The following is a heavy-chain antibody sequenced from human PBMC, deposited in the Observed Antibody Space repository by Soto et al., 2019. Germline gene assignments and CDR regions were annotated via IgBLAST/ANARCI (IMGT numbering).Heavy chain of an antibody. CDR3: ARGSTYCRYFDWCPYYGMDV. V-gene: IGHV4-34*01. Sequence: QVQLQQWGAGLLKPSETLSLTCAVYGGSFSGYYWSWIRQPPGKGLEWIGEINHSGSTNYNPSLKSRVTISVDTSKNQFSLKLSYVTAADTAVYYCARGSTYCRYFDWCPYYGMDVWGQVTTVTVSS. CDR1: GGSFSGYY. J-gene: IGHJ6*02. CDR2: INHSGST. D-gene: IGHD3-9*01.